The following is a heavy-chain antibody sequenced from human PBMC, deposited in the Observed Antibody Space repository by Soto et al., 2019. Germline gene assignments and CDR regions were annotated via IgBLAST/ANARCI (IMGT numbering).Heavy chain of an antibody. J-gene: IGHJ4*02. CDR1: GGSISSYY. CDR3: ARDYSYGYLNYFDY. CDR2: IYYSGST. V-gene: IGHV4-59*01. Sequence: SETLSLTCTVSGGSISSYYWSWIRQPPGKGLEWIGYIYYSGSTNYNPSLKSRVTISVDTSKNQFSLKLSSVTAADTAVYYCARDYSYGYLNYFDYWGQGTLVTVSS. D-gene: IGHD5-18*01.